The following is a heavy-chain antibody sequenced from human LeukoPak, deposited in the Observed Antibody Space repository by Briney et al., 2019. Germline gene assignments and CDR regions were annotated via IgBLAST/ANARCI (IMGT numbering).Heavy chain of an antibody. CDR3: ARARTTVIDY. CDR1: GFTFSSYS. D-gene: IGHD4-17*01. CDR2: IYSGGST. J-gene: IGHJ4*02. Sequence: GGSLRLSCAASGFTFSSYSMNWVRQAPGKGLEWVSVIYSGGSTYYADSVKGRFTISRDNSKNTPYLQMNSLRAEDTAVYYCARARTTVIDYWGQGTLVTVSS. V-gene: IGHV3-53*01.